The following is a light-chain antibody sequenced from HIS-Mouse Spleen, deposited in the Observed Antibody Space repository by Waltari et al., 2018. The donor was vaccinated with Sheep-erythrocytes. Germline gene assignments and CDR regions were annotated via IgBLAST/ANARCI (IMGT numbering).Light chain of an antibody. V-gene: IGKV1-39*01. CDR1: QSISSY. Sequence: DIQMTQSPSSLSASVGDRVTITCRASQSISSYLNWYQQKPGKAPKLLIYAASSLQSGVPSRCSGSGSRTDFTLTISSLQPEDFATYYCQQSYSTPQFTFGPGTKVDIK. CDR3: QQSYSTPQFT. CDR2: AAS. J-gene: IGKJ3*01.